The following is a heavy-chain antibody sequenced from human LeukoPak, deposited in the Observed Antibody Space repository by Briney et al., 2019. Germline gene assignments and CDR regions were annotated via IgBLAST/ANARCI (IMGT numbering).Heavy chain of an antibody. J-gene: IGHJ4*02. CDR3: AKRPSDYGDYVSYFDY. V-gene: IGHV3-30*18. D-gene: IGHD4-17*01. CDR1: GFSFISYG. CDR2: ISDDGRRK. Sequence: GGSLRLSCAASGFSFISYGMHWVRQAPGKGLEWVGVISDDGRRKDFADSVKGRFTISRDNSKDTLYLQMNSLRAEDTAVYYCAKRPSDYGDYVSYFDYWGQETLVTVSS.